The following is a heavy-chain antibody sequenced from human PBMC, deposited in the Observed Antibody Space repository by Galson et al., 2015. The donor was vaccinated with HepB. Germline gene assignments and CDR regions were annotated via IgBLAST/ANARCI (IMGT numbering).Heavy chain of an antibody. J-gene: IGHJ4*02. CDR2: IYYSGST. CDR3: ARAGIAAAYGTYYFDY. V-gene: IGHV4-31*03. Sequence: TLSLTCTVSGGSISSGGYYWSWIRQHPGKGLEWIGYIYYSGSTYYNPSLKSRVTISVDTSKNQFSLKLSSVTAADTAVYYCARAGIAAAYGTYYFDYWGQGTLVTVSS. D-gene: IGHD6-13*01. CDR1: GGSISSGGYY.